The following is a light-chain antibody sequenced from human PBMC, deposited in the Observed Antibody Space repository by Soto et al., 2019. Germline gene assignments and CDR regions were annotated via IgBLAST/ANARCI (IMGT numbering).Light chain of an antibody. Sequence: DIPMTQSPSTLSASVGDRVTITCRASQSISTWLAWYQQKPAEGPTLLISKASSLESGNPSRFSGRGSGTEFTLTISSLQPDDFASYFCQQYSAYPGTFGQGTKVEVK. CDR3: QQYSAYPGT. V-gene: IGKV1-5*03. J-gene: IGKJ1*01. CDR1: QSISTW. CDR2: KAS.